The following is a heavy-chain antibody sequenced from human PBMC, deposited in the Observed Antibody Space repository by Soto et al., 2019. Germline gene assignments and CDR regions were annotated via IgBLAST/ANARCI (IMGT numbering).Heavy chain of an antibody. D-gene: IGHD5-12*01. CDR2: ISGSGIDV. V-gene: IGHV3-23*05. CDR3: ARGLADIVATIQQSFDY. Sequence: GGSLRLSCAASGFDFSSYAMNWARQAPGKGLEWVSGISGSGIDVYYADSVRGRFTISRDNSKNTTYLQVNSLRVEDTAMYYCARGLADIVATIQQSFDYWGQGTLVTVSS. J-gene: IGHJ4*02. CDR1: GFDFSSYA.